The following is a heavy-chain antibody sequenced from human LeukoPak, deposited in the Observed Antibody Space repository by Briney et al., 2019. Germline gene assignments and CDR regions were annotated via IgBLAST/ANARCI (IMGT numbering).Heavy chain of an antibody. J-gene: IGHJ5*02. V-gene: IGHV1-69*13. CDR2: IILIFGTA. CDR3: ARDLTMVRGARYRPYNWFGP. Sequence: SVKVSCKASRGTFSSYAISWVRQAPGQGLEWMGGIILIFGTASYAQKFQGRVTISADESTSTAYMELSSLRSEDTAVYFCARDLTMVRGARYRPYNWFGPWGQGTLVTVSP. CDR1: RGTFSSYA. D-gene: IGHD3-10*01.